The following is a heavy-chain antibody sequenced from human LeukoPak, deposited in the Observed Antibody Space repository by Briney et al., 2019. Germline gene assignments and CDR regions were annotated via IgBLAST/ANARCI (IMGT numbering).Heavy chain of an antibody. D-gene: IGHD2-21*02. CDR2: IISNGGST. J-gene: IGHJ4*02. CDR1: GFTFSAYA. Sequence: GGSLRLSCSASGFTFSAYAIHWVRQAPGKGLEYVSSIISNGGSTYYADSVKGRFTISRDNSKNTVYLQMSSLRAEDTALYYCVKDGLAFCGGDCYSYFDYWGQGTLVTVSS. V-gene: IGHV3-64D*06. CDR3: VKDGLAFCGGDCYSYFDY.